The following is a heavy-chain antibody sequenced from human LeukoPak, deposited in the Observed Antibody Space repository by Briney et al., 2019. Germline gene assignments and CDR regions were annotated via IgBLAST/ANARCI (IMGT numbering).Heavy chain of an antibody. CDR2: ISSSSSTI. J-gene: IGHJ4*02. V-gene: IGHV3-48*04. Sequence: GGSLRLSCAASGFTFSSYSMNWVRQAPGKGLEWVSYISSSSSTIYYADSVKGRFTISRDNAKNSLYLQMNSLRAEDTAVYYCAASVRVGAFDYWGQGTPVTVSS. CDR1: GFTFSSYS. D-gene: IGHD1-26*01. CDR3: AASVRVGAFDY.